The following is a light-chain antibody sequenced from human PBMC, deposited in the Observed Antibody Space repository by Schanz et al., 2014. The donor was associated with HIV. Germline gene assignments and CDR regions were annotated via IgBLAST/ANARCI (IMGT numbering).Light chain of an antibody. V-gene: IGLV1-40*01. CDR1: SSNIGAGYD. CDR3: GTWDSSLSAGYVI. Sequence: QSVLTQPPSVSGAPGQRVTMSCTGSSSNIGAGYDVHWYQQLPGTAPKLLIYANDNRPSGVPDRFSGSKSGTSATLGITGLQTGDEADYYCGTWDSSLSAGYVIFGGGTKLTV. CDR2: AND. J-gene: IGLJ2*01.